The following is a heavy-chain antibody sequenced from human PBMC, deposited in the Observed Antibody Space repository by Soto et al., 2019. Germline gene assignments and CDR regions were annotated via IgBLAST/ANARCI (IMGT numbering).Heavy chain of an antibody. CDR2: IHAGNGNT. V-gene: IGHV1-3*01. J-gene: IGHJ3*02. CDR1: GYTFTSYA. CDR3: ASMVRGVNDAFDI. D-gene: IGHD3-10*01. Sequence: QVQLVQSGAEVKKPGASVKDSCKASGYTFTSYAMHWVRQAPGQRLEWMGWIHAGNGNTKYSQKFQGRVTITRDTSASTPYMELSSLRSADTAVYYCASMVRGVNDAFDIWGQGTMVTVSS.